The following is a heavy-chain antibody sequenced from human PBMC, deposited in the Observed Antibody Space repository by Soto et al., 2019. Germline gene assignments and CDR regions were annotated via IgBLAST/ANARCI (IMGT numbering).Heavy chain of an antibody. CDR1: GYTLTELS. D-gene: IGHD6-13*01. CDR2: FDPEDGET. V-gene: IGHV1-24*01. CDR3: ATDSSSWPHYAFDI. J-gene: IGHJ3*02. Sequence: ASVKVSCKVSGYTLTELSMHWVRQAPGKGLEWMGGFDPEDGETIYAQKFQGRVTMTEDTSTDTAYMELSSLRSEDTAVYYCATDSSSWPHYAFDIWGQGTMVTVSS.